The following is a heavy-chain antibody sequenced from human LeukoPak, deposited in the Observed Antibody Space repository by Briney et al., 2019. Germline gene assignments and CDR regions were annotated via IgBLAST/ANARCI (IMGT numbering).Heavy chain of an antibody. CDR1: GYTFTGYY. Sequence: ASVKASCKASGYTFTGYYMHWVRQAPGQGLERMGWINPNSGGTNYAQKFQGWVTMTRDTSISTAYMELSRLRSDDTAVYYCAREHTDYYYGMDVWGQGTTVTVSS. J-gene: IGHJ6*02. CDR3: AREHTDYYYGMDV. CDR2: INPNSGGT. V-gene: IGHV1-2*04. D-gene: IGHD2-2*02.